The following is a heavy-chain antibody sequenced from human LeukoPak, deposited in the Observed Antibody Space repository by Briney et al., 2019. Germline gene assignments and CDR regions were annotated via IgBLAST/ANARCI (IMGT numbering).Heavy chain of an antibody. CDR2: IYYSGST. CDR1: GGSISSYY. Sequence: SETLSLTCTVSGGSISSYYWSWIRQPPGKGLEWIGYIYYSGSTNYNPSLKSRVTISVDTSKNQFSLKLSSVTAADTAVYYCARGSPDCSGGSCYTFDYWGQGTLVTVSS. CDR3: ARGSPDCSGGSCYTFDY. D-gene: IGHD2-15*01. J-gene: IGHJ4*02. V-gene: IGHV4-59*01.